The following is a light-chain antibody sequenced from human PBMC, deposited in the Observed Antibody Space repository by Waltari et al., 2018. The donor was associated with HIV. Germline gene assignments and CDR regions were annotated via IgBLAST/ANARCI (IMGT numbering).Light chain of an antibody. J-gene: IGLJ1*01. V-gene: IGLV2-23*02. CDR3: CSYASGSTFV. Sequence: QSALTQPASVSGSPGQSITIPCTGTSSDLGPYDLVSWYQQHPGKAPKVMIYEVSKRPSGVSNRFSGSKSGNTASLIISGLQAEDEADYYCCSYASGSTFVFGTGTKVTVL. CDR2: EVS. CDR1: SSDLGPYDL.